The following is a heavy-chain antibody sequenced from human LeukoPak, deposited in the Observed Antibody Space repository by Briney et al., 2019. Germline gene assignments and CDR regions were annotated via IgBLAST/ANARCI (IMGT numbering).Heavy chain of an antibody. CDR2: IKQDGSEN. Sequence: GGSLRLSCGSSGFTFRGYWMSWVRQAPGKGLEWVASIKQDGSENYYVDSVKGRFTISKDNAKNSLYLQMNSLRAEDTAVYYCARANWGLDYWGQGTLVTVSS. CDR1: GFTFRGYW. D-gene: IGHD7-27*01. J-gene: IGHJ4*02. CDR3: ARANWGLDY. V-gene: IGHV3-7*04.